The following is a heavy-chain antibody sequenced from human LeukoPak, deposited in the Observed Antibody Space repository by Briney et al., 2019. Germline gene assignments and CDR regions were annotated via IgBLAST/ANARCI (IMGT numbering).Heavy chain of an antibody. V-gene: IGHV4-30-4*01. CDR1: GGSISSGDYY. CDR3: ARGIAAAGTLYYFDY. J-gene: IGHJ4*02. D-gene: IGHD6-13*01. Sequence: NSSETLSLTCAVSGGSISSGDYYWSWLRQPPGKGLEWIGYIYYSGSTYYNPSLKSRVTISVDTSKNQFSLKLSSVTAADTAVYYCARGIAAAGTLYYFDYWGQGTLVTVSS. CDR2: IYYSGST.